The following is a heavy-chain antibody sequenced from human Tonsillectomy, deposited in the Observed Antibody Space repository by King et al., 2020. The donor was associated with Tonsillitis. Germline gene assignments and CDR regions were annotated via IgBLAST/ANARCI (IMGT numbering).Heavy chain of an antibody. CDR1: GDSISSCY. CDR2: IYYSGST. CDR3: ARHLSEQQLSRPYYYYYGMDV. J-gene: IGHJ6*02. D-gene: IGHD6-13*01. Sequence: VQLQESGPGLVKPSETLSLTCTVSGDSISSCYWSWIRQPPGKGLEWIGYIYYSGSTNYNPSLKSRVTISVDTSKNQFSLKLSSVTAADTAVYYCARHLSEQQLSRPYYYYYGMDVWGQGTTVTVSS. V-gene: IGHV4-59*08.